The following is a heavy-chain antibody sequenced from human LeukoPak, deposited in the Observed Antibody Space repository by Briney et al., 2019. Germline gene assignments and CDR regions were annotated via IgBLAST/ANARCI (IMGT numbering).Heavy chain of an antibody. Sequence: PSETLSLTCTVSGDSITTHPWSWVRQTSGKGLDYIGFFDSNGNTNYNPSLKTRVIISSDTSTNQISLTLNSVAAADTAVYYCSRLAKCDGNCYSFDLWGQGMLVTVSS. J-gene: IGHJ4*02. V-gene: IGHV4-59*11. CDR1: GDSITTHP. D-gene: IGHD2-15*01. CDR3: SRLAKCDGNCYSFDL. CDR2: FDSNGNT.